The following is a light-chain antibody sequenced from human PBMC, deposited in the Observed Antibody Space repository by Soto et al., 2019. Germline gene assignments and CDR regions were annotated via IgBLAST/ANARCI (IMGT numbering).Light chain of an antibody. CDR3: QHYGTSAL. CDR1: ESVSTSY. Sequence: EIVLTQSPGTLSLSPGERATLSCRASESVSTSYLAWYQQKPGQAPRLLIYGASGRATRIPDRFSVSASGTDFTLTISRLETEDFAVYYCQHYGTSALFGPGTKVDIK. V-gene: IGKV3-20*01. J-gene: IGKJ3*01. CDR2: GAS.